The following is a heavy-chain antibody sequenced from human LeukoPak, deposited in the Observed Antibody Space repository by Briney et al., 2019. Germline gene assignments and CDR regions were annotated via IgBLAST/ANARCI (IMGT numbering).Heavy chain of an antibody. CDR3: ARVTVGATYFDY. V-gene: IGHV3-20*01. CDR1: GFTFDDYG. D-gene: IGHD1-26*01. Sequence: PGGSLRLSCAASGFTFDDYGMSWVRQAPGKGLEWVSGINWNGGSTGYADSVKGRFTISRDNAKNSLYLQMNSLRAEDTALYHCARVTVGATYFDYWGQGTLVTVSS. J-gene: IGHJ4*02. CDR2: INWNGGST.